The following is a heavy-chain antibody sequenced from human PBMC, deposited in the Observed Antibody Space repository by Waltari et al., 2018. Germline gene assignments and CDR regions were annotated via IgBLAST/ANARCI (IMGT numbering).Heavy chain of an antibody. D-gene: IGHD5-18*01. CDR2: IIPIFGTA. CDR3: ARDRGNGYSYGYLDY. V-gene: IGHV1-69*01. Sequence: QVQLVQSGAEVKKPGSSVKLSCKASGGTFTSYAISWARQAPGQGLEWMGGIIPIFGTANYEQKFQGRVTITADESTSTAYMELSSLRSEDTAVYYCARDRGNGYSYGYLDYWGQGTLVTVSS. J-gene: IGHJ4*02. CDR1: GGTFTSYA.